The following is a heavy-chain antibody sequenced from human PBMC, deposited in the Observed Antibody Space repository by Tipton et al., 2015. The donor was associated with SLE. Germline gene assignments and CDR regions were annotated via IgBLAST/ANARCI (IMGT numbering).Heavy chain of an antibody. J-gene: IGHJ3*02. CDR1: GYSISIGYH. D-gene: IGHD3-22*01. V-gene: IGHV4-38-2*02. Sequence: TLSLTCTVSGYSISIGYHWGWIRQSPGKGLEWIGSTYHSRTTYYNPSLKSRVTISVDTSKNQFSLKLRSVTAADTAVYYCARVDYYDSSGYYSDDAFDIWGQGTMVTVSS. CDR2: TYHSRTT. CDR3: ARVDYYDSSGYYSDDAFDI.